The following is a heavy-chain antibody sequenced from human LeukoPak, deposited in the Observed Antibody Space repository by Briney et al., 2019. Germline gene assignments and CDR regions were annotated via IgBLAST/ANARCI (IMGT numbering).Heavy chain of an antibody. CDR3: AGRRNPFDY. J-gene: IGHJ4*02. CDR2: INHSGST. CDR1: GGSFSGYY. V-gene: IGHV4-34*01. Sequence: SETLSLTCAVYGGSFSGYYWSWIRQPPGKGLEWIGEINHSGSTNYNPSLKSRVTISVDTPKNQFSLKLSSVTAADTAVYYCAGRRNPFDYWGQGTLVTVSS.